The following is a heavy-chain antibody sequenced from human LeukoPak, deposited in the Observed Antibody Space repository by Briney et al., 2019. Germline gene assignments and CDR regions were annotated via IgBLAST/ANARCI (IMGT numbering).Heavy chain of an antibody. CDR2: INRDGSER. CDR1: GFTVSSNY. CDR3: ARRNAMDV. Sequence: GGSLRLSCAASGFTVSSNYMTWVRQAPGKGLEWVANINRDGSERYYVDSVKGRFTISRDDAKSSLYLQMNSLRAEDTAVYYCARRNAMDVWGQGTTVIVFS. J-gene: IGHJ6*02. V-gene: IGHV3-7*03.